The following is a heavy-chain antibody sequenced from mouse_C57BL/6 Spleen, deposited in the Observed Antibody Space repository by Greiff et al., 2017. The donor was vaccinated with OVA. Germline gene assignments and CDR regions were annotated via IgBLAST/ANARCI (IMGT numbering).Heavy chain of an antibody. J-gene: IGHJ3*01. V-gene: IGHV14-1*01. CDR2: IDPEDGDT. CDR1: GFNIKDYY. Sequence: DVKLVESGAELVRPGASVKLSCTASGFNIKDYYMHWVKQRPEQGLEWIGRIDPEDGDTEYAPKFQGKATMTADTSSNTAYLQLSSLTSEDTAVYYCTTDYGSSSSGFAYWGQGTLVTVSA. D-gene: IGHD1-1*01. CDR3: TTDYGSSSSGFAY.